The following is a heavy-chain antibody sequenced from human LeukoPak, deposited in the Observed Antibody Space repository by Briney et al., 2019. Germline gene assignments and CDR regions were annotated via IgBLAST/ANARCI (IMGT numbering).Heavy chain of an antibody. V-gene: IGHV3-20*04. CDR3: ARQKQRDCSGGSCSYYYYYYMDV. CDR1: GFTFDDYG. J-gene: IGHJ6*03. CDR2: INWNGGST. D-gene: IGHD2-15*01. Sequence: GGSLRLSCAASGFTFDDYGMSWVRQAPGKGLEWGSGINWNGGSTGYADSVKGRFTISRDNAKNSLYLQMNSLRAEDTALYYCARQKQRDCSGGSCSYYYYYYMDVWGKGTTVTVSS.